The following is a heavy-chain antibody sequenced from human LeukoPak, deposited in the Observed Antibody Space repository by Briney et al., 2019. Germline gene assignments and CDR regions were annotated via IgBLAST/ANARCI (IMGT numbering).Heavy chain of an antibody. D-gene: IGHD6-6*01. CDR2: ISWDGGST. CDR3: AKDISRFSSSGGGY. J-gene: IGHJ4*02. Sequence: GGSLRLSCAASGFTFDDYTMHWVRQAPGKGLEWVSLISWDGGSTYYADSVKGRSTISRDNSKNSLYLQMNSLRTEDTALYYCAKDISRFSSSGGGYWGQGTLVTVSS. CDR1: GFTFDDYT. V-gene: IGHV3-43*01.